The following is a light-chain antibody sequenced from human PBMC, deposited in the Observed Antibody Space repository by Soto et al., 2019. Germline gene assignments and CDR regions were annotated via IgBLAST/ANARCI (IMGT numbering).Light chain of an antibody. CDR1: QGIRRD. V-gene: IGKV1-6*01. Sequence: AIQMTQSPSSLSASVGDTVTITCRASQGIRRDLSWYQQKPGEAPKLLIYSASDLQGAVPSRFRGSGSGTDFTLTISSLQPEDFATYYCLQDFHVPRTFGQGTKVEV. CDR2: SAS. J-gene: IGKJ1*01. CDR3: LQDFHVPRT.